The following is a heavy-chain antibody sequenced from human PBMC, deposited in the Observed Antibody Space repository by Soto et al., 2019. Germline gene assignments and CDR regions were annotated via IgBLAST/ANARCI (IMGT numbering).Heavy chain of an antibody. CDR1: GGSISSYY. V-gene: IGHV4-59*01. CDR3: ARGIVVGWSGYLHTKTYHFDY. J-gene: IGHJ4*02. CDR2: IYYSGST. D-gene: IGHD3-3*01. Sequence: TSETLSLTCTVSGGSISSYYWSWIRQPPGKGLEWIGYIYYSGSTNYNPSLKSRVTISVDTSKNQFSLKLGSVTAADTAVYYCARGIVVGWSGYLHTKTYHFDYWGQGTLVTVSS.